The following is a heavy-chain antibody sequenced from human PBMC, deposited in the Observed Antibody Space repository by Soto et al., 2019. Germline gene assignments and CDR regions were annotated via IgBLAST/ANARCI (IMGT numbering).Heavy chain of an antibody. CDR1: GFTFSSYN. D-gene: IGHD2-21*02. Sequence: QVQLVESGGGVVQPGRSLRLSCVASGFTFSSYNMEWVRQAPGKGLEWVTVISFDGTNQYYADSVKGRFTISRDNSKNTVFLQMNSLRDEDTAVYYCARAVGTFYYHYGMDVWGQGTTVTVSS. CDR2: ISFDGTNQ. CDR3: ARAVGTFYYHYGMDV. V-gene: IGHV3-30-3*01. J-gene: IGHJ6*02.